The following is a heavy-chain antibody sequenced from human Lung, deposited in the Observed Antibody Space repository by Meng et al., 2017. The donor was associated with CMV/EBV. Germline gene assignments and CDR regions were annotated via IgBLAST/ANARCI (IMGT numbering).Heavy chain of an antibody. Sequence: ASVKVSCKASGYTFTDFYIHWVRLAPGQGLEWMGRINPYSGDTHFAQNFQGRVTMTRDTSISTAYMELTSLKSDDTAIYYCARDPSASVWIGYHEYWGQGALVTVSS. J-gene: IGHJ4*02. CDR1: GYTFTDFY. CDR2: INPYSGDT. D-gene: IGHD3-3*01. CDR3: ARDPSASVWIGYHEY. V-gene: IGHV1-2*02.